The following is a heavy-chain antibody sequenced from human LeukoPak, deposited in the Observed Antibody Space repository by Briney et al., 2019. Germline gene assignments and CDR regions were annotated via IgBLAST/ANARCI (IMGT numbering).Heavy chain of an antibody. CDR2: IYPNSGGT. CDR1: GYTFTGFY. V-gene: IGHV1-2*02. D-gene: IGHD5-18*01. CDR3: ATGRGYSYGFDY. J-gene: IGHJ4*02. Sequence: ASVKVSCKASGYTFTGFYLHWVRQAPGQGLEWMGWIYPNSGGTNYAQKFQGRVTVTRDTSISTAYMQLSRLRSDDTAVYYCATGRGYSYGFDYWGQGTLSPSHQ.